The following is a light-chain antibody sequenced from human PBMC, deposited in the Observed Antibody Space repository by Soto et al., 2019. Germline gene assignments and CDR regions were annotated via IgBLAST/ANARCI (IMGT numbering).Light chain of an antibody. CDR1: QSISSY. V-gene: IGKV1-39*01. Sequence: DIQMTQSPSSLSASVGDRDTITCRASQSISSYLNWYQQKPGKAPKLLIYAASSLQSGVPSRFSGSGSGTDFTLTISSLQPEDFATYYCQQSYSTLGAFGPGTKVDIK. CDR2: AAS. CDR3: QQSYSTLGA. J-gene: IGKJ3*01.